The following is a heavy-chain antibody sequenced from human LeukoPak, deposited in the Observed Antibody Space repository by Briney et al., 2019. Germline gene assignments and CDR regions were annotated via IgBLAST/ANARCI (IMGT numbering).Heavy chain of an antibody. J-gene: IGHJ4*02. D-gene: IGHD3-10*01. CDR3: ARVGPEEYYYGSGGDY. CDR1: GFTFSAYS. CDR2: ISSSSSTI. Sequence: GGSLRLSCAASGFTFSAYSMNWVRQAPGKGLDWISYISSSSSTIYYADSVKGRFTISRDNAKNSLYLQMNSLRVEDTAVYYCARVGPEEYYYGSGGDYWGQGTLVTVSS. V-gene: IGHV3-48*04.